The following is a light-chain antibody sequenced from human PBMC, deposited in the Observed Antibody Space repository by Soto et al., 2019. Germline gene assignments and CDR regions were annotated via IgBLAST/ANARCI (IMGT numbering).Light chain of an antibody. CDR1: SSNIGSNY. Sequence: QSVLTQTPSASGTPGQRVTISCSGSSSNIGSNYVYWYQQLPGAAPKLLIYRNNQRPSGVPDRFSGSKSGTSASLAIRGLRSEDEADYYCAAWDDSLSGVVFGGGTKLTVL. J-gene: IGLJ2*01. CDR2: RNN. CDR3: AAWDDSLSGVV. V-gene: IGLV1-47*01.